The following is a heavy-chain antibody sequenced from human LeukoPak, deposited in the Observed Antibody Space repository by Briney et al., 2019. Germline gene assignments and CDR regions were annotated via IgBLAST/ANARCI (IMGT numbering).Heavy chain of an antibody. V-gene: IGHV4-39*01. CDR1: GGSISSSSYY. CDR2: IYYSRST. CDR3: SRGYSSGWHTSPDY. Sequence: SETLSLPCTVSGGSISSSSYYWGWIRQPPGKGLVWIGSIYYSRSTYYSPCLKSRVTISVDTSKNQFSLKLSSVTAADTAVYYCSRGYSSGWHTSPDYWGQGTVVTVSS. D-gene: IGHD6-19*01. J-gene: IGHJ4*02.